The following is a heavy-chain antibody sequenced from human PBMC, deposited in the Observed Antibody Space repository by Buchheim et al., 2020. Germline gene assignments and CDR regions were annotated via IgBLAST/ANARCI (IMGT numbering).Heavy chain of an antibody. V-gene: IGHV1-18*01. J-gene: IGHJ5*02. CDR1: GYTFTTYG. CDR2: ISTYDGGT. Sequence: QVQLVQSGAEVKKPGASVKVSCKASGYTFTTYGISWVRQAPGQGLEWMGWISTYDGGTNYDQKFRGRLTMTTATSTSTVHMELRSLRSDDTAFYYCARDYELPDWIDGFDPWGQGSL. CDR3: ARDYELPDWIDGFDP. D-gene: IGHD1-1*01.